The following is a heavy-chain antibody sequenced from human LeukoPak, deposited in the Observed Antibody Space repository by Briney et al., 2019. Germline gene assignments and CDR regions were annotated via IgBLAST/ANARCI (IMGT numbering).Heavy chain of an antibody. J-gene: IGHJ4*02. CDR1: GGSVSSGSYY. V-gene: IGHV4-61*01. D-gene: IGHD2-2*01. Sequence: SETLSLTCTVSGGSVSSGSYYWSWIRQPPGKGLEWIGYIYYSGSTNYNPSLKSRVTISVDTSKNQFSLKLSSVTAADMAVYYCARGYCSSTSCYEGGYYFDYWGQGTLVTVSS. CDR3: ARGYCSSTSCYEGGYYFDY. CDR2: IYYSGST.